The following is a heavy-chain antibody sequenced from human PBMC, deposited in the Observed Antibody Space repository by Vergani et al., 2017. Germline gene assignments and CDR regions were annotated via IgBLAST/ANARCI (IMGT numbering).Heavy chain of an antibody. Sequence: EVQLLESGGGLVQPGGSLRLSCAASGFTFSSYAMSWVRQAPGKGLEWVSAISGSGGSTYYADSVKGRFTISRDKSKNTLYLQMKSLRAEDTAVYYCAKDISRVGAAYFDYWGQGTLVTVSS. D-gene: IGHD1-26*01. CDR3: AKDISRVGAAYFDY. CDR2: ISGSGGST. V-gene: IGHV3-23*01. J-gene: IGHJ4*02. CDR1: GFTFSSYA.